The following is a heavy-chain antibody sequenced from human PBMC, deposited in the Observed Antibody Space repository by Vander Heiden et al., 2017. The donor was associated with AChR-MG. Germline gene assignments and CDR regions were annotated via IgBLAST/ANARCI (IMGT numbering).Heavy chain of an antibody. CDR3: AMFGRITMVRGVKNAFDI. D-gene: IGHD3-10*01. CDR1: GFPFSRYA. Sequence: EVQLLESGGGLVQPGGSLRLSCAASGFPFSRYAMSWVRQAPGKGLEWVSAISGSGGSTYYADSVKGRFTISRDNSKNTLYLQMNSLRAEDTAVYYCAMFGRITMVRGVKNAFDIWGQGTMVTVSS. J-gene: IGHJ3*02. V-gene: IGHV3-23*01. CDR2: ISGSGGST.